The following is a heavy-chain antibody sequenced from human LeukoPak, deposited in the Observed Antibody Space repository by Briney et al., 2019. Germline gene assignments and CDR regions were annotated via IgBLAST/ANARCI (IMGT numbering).Heavy chain of an antibody. CDR1: GFTFDDYA. V-gene: IGHV3-9*01. CDR2: ISWNSGSI. J-gene: IGHJ5*02. D-gene: IGHD6-25*01. Sequence: PGGSLRLSCAASGFTFDDYAMHWVRQAPGKGLEWVSGISWNSGSIGYTDSIKGRFTISRDNAKNSLYLQMNSLRAEDTAVYYCARDPRLWGVAATSYNWFDPWGQGTLVTVSS. CDR3: ARDPRLWGVAATSYNWFDP.